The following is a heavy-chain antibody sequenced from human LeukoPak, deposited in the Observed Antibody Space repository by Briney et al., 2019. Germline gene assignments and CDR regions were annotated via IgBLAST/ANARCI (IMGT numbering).Heavy chain of an antibody. J-gene: IGHJ5*02. CDR3: ARVWYGSATLGWFDP. V-gene: IGHV4-39*01. CDR1: GGSISSSTYY. D-gene: IGHD3-10*01. Sequence: PSETLSLTCTVSGGSISSSTYYWGWIRQPPGEGLEWIGTVYYTGSTYYNPSLRSRVTISVDPSKNQFSLKLSSVTAADPAVFYCARVWYGSATLGWFDPWGQGTLVTVSS. CDR2: VYYTGST.